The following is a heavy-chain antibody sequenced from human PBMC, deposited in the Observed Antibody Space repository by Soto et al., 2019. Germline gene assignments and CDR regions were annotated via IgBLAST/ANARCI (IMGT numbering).Heavy chain of an antibody. CDR2: ISWNSGSI. CDR1: GFTFDDYA. J-gene: IGHJ5*02. CDR3: AKDAAWFGELTEFWFDP. Sequence: EVQLVESGGGLVQPGRSLRLSCAASGFTFDDYAMHWVRQAPGKGLEWVSGISWNSGSIGYADSVKGRFTISRDNAKNSLYLQMNSLRAEDTALYYCAKDAAWFGELTEFWFDPWGQGTLVTVSS. V-gene: IGHV3-9*01. D-gene: IGHD3-10*01.